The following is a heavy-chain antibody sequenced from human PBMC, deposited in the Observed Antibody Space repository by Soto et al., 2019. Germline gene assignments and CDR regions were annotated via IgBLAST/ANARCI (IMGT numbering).Heavy chain of an antibody. CDR2: ISYSGRI. CDR1: GGFISSGDPY. D-gene: IGHD2-8*01. J-gene: IGHJ5*02. Sequence: SETLSVTCTVSGGFISSGDPYWKWIRQHPGKGLEWIGYISYSGRIYYNPSLKSRVTISGDASKNQFSLTLSSVTAADTAVYYCAGGQSCTNGLCYFLDPCGQGKLVTVS. CDR3: AGGQSCTNGLCYFLDP. V-gene: IGHV4-31*03.